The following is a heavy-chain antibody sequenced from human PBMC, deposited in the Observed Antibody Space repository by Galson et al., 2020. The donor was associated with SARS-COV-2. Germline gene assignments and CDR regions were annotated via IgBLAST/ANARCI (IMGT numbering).Heavy chain of an antibody. Sequence: SETLSLTCTVSGGSISSGSYFWSWIRPPAGKGLEWIGRLYTSGSTNYNPSLKSRVTISVDTSKNQFSLRLSSVTAADTAVYYCARAWGIAAAGHVDSWGQGTLVTVSS. D-gene: IGHD6-13*01. CDR3: ARAWGIAAAGHVDS. V-gene: IGHV4-61*02. J-gene: IGHJ4*02. CDR1: GGSISSGSYF. CDR2: LYTSGST.